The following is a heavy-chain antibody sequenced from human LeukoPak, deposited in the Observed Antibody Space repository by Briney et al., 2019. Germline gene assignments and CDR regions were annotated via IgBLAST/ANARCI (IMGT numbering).Heavy chain of an antibody. D-gene: IGHD2-8*01. CDR1: GFTFNDAW. CDR3: ARAPMGTNYYPDY. CDR2: ISSDSNTI. V-gene: IGHV3-48*01. J-gene: IGHJ4*02. Sequence: GSLRLSCAASGFTFNDAWMNWVRQAPGKGLEWVSYISSDSNTIYYADSVKGRFTISRDNAKNSLYLQMNSLRAEDTAVYFCARAPMGTNYYPDYWGQGTLATVSS.